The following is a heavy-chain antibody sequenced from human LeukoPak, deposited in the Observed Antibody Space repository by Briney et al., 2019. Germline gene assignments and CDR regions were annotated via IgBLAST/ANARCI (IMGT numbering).Heavy chain of an antibody. CDR1: GFTFSSYW. CDR2: ISGTSGTT. Sequence: GGSLRLSCVASGFTFSSYWMTWVRQAPGKGLEWVSGISGTSGTTYYADSVKGRFTISRDNSKNTLYLQMNSLRAEDTAVYYCAKQGGTYYYYYMDVWGKGTTVTVSS. V-gene: IGHV3-23*01. D-gene: IGHD1-1*01. CDR3: AKQGGTYYYYYMDV. J-gene: IGHJ6*03.